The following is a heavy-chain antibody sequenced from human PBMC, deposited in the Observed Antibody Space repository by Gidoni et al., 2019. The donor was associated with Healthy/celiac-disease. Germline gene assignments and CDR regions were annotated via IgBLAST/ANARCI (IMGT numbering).Heavy chain of an antibody. Sequence: QVQLVESGGGVVQPGRSLRLSCAASGFTFSSYAMHWVRQAPGKGLEWVAVIVYDGSNKDYADSVKGRFTISRDNSKNTLYLQMNSLRAEDTAVYYCARDGLDYYDSSGYYEPNYYYYYGMDVWGQGTTVTVSS. CDR3: ARDGLDYYDSSGYYEPNYYYYYGMDV. CDR2: IVYDGSNK. D-gene: IGHD3-22*01. CDR1: GFTFSSYA. J-gene: IGHJ6*02. V-gene: IGHV3-30*04.